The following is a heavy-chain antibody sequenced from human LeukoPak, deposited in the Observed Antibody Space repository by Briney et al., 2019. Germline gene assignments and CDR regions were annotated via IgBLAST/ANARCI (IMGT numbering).Heavy chain of an antibody. CDR3: AREMDTAMVTRGY. V-gene: IGHV1-8*01. CDR2: MNPNSGNT. CDR1: GYTFPSYD. J-gene: IGHJ4*02. Sequence: GASVKVSCKASGYTFPSYDINWVRQATGQGLEWMGWMNPNSGNTGYAQKFQGRVTMTRNTSISTAYMELSSLRSEDTAVYYCAREMDTAMVTRGYWGQGTLVTVSS. D-gene: IGHD5-18*01.